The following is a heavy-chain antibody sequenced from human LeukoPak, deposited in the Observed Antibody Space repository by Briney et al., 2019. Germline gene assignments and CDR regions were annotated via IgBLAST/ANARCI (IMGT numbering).Heavy chain of an antibody. V-gene: IGHV3-9*03. CDR1: GFTFDDYA. D-gene: IGHD3-9*01. J-gene: IGHJ3*02. CDR2: ISWNSGSI. Sequence: GGSLRLSCAASGFTFDDYAMHWVRQAPGKGLEWVSGISWNSGSIGYADSVKGRFTISRDNAKNSLYLLMNSLRAEDMALYYCAKDIRSRYFDWSAFDIWGQGTMVTVSS. CDR3: AKDIRSRYFDWSAFDI.